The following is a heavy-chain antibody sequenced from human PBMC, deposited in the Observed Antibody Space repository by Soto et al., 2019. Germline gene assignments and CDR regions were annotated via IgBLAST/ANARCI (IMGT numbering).Heavy chain of an antibody. V-gene: IGHV3-9*01. J-gene: IGHJ1*01. CDR2: INWNSGSI. Sequence: EVQLVESGGGLVQPGRSLRLSCAASGFTFDDYAMHWVRQVPGKGLEWVSGINWNSGSIGYGDSVKGRFAISRDNAKNALHLQINSLIAEDTAFYYCVKDECINWYSGHFRNWGQGTLVTVSS. D-gene: IGHD6-13*01. CDR3: VKDECINWYSGHFRN. CDR1: GFTFDDYA.